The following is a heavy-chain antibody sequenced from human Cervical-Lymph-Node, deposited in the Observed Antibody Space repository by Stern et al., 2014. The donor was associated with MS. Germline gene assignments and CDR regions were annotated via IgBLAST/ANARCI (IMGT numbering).Heavy chain of an antibody. D-gene: IGHD2-8*02. Sequence: QLQLQESGPGLVKPSETLSLTCAVSGDSISSYTHYWAWIRQPPGKGLEWIGSVYYSGATYYNPSLKSPVTISVDTSKNHFSLGPNSVPAADTAVYYCAKHACTGAACPFDLWGQGTLVTVSS. V-gene: IGHV4-39*01. CDR3: AKHACTGAACPFDL. CDR2: VYYSGAT. CDR1: GDSISSYTHY. J-gene: IGHJ4*02.